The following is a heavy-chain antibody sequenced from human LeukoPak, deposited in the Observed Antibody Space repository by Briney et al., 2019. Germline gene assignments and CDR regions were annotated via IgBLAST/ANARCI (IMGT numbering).Heavy chain of an antibody. J-gene: IGHJ4*02. CDR2: ISTSGSTT. D-gene: IGHD4/OR15-4a*01. V-gene: IGHV3-48*03. Sequence: GGSLRLSCATSGFTFSDYEINWVRQAPGKGLEWVSCISTSGSTTYYAGSVKGRFTISRDNAKNSLFLQMNTLTAEDTAVYYCARGALHVDYWGQGTPVTVSS. CDR1: GFTFSDYE. CDR3: ARGALHVDY.